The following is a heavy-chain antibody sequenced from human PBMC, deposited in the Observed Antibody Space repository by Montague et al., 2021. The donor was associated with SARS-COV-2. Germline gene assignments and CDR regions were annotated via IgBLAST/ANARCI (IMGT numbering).Heavy chain of an antibody. D-gene: IGHD3-10*01. CDR2: IYWDDDK. Sequence: PALVKPTQTLTLTCTFSGFSLSTSGVGVGWIRQPPGKALEWLALIYWDDDKRYSPSLKSRVTITKDTSKNQVVLTMTNMDPVDTATYYCAHKGPSMVRGEDAFDIWGQGTMVTVSS. CDR1: GFSLSTSGVG. J-gene: IGHJ3*02. CDR3: AHKGPSMVRGEDAFDI. V-gene: IGHV2-5*02.